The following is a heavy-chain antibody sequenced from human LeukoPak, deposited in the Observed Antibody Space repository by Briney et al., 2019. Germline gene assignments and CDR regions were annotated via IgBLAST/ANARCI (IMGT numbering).Heavy chain of an antibody. CDR2: ISHSGGST. CDR1: GFTFDDYA. Sequence: GGSLRLSCAASGFTFDDYAMHWVRQAPGKGLEWVSGISHSGGSTYYADSVKGRFTISRDNSKNTLYLQMNSLRAEDTAVYYCAKDPAAGTYDYWGQGTLVTVSS. V-gene: IGHV3-23*01. D-gene: IGHD6-13*01. J-gene: IGHJ4*02. CDR3: AKDPAAGTYDY.